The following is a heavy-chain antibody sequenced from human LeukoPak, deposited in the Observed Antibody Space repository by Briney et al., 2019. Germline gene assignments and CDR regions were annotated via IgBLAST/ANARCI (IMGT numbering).Heavy chain of an antibody. J-gene: IGHJ6*04. V-gene: IGHV1-69*13. CDR3: ARDLGGSMTYYKVWDV. Sequence: ASVKVSCKASGYTFTSYYMHWVRQAPGQGLEWMGGIIPIFGTANYAQKFQGRVTITADESTGTAYMELSSLRSEDTAVYYCARDLGGSMTYYKVWDVGAKGPRVPVP. D-gene: IGHD3-16*01. CDR1: GYTFTSYY. CDR2: IIPIFGTA.